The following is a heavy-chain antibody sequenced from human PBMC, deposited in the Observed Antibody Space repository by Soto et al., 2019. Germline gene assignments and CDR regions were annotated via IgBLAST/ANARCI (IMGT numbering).Heavy chain of an antibody. CDR2: ISGSGGST. CDR3: AKVGRTVTHVDYYYYMDV. CDR1: GFTFSSYA. J-gene: IGHJ6*03. D-gene: IGHD4-17*01. Sequence: PGGSLRLSCAASGFTFSSYAMSWVRQAPGKGLEWVSAISGSGGSTYYADSVKGRFTISRDNSKNTLYLQMNSLRAEDTAVYYCAKVGRTVTHVDYYYYMDVWGKGTTVTVSS. V-gene: IGHV3-23*01.